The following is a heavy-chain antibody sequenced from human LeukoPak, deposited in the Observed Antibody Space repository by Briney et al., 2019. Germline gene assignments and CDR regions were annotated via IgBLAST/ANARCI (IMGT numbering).Heavy chain of an antibody. J-gene: IGHJ4*02. Sequence: GRSLRLSCAASGFTFDDYAMHWVRQAPGKGLEWVSVISSLSASIAYPASVMARFSISTHNANNSLYLQMHSLRAEDTSLYFCAKDVDGSGIYFDYSGQGTLFTVSS. CDR1: GFTFDDYA. V-gene: IGHV3-9*01. CDR3: AKDVDGSGIYFDY. CDR2: ISSLSASI. D-gene: IGHD3-10*01.